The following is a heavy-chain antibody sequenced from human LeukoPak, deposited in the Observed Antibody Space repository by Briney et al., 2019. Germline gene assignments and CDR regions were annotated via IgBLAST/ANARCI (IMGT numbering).Heavy chain of an antibody. CDR1: GFTFSSYA. J-gene: IGHJ4*02. V-gene: IGHV3-7*01. Sequence: GGSLRLSCAASGFTFSSYAMSWVRQAPGKGLEWVANIKQDGSEKYYVDSVKGRFTISRDNAKNSLYLQMNSLRAEDTAVYYCARGSYNWNPNYYFDYWGQGTLVTVSS. CDR3: ARGSYNWNPNYYFDY. CDR2: IKQDGSEK. D-gene: IGHD1-20*01.